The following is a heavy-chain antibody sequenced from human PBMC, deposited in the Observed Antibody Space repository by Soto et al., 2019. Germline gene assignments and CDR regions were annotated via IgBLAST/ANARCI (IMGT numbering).Heavy chain of an antibody. CDR1: GFTLSGRS. CDR2: IDNAGTDS. V-gene: IGHV3-74*01. J-gene: IGHJ6*04. CDR3: ARGWFGPDV. Sequence: EVQLVESGGGLVQPGGSLRLSCAASGFTLSGRSMHWVRQAPWKGLVWVSGIDNAGTDSTYADSVKGRFTSSRDNAKNMLYLQMHSLRVEDTAVYYCARGWFGPDVWGKGTTVTVSS. D-gene: IGHD3-10*01.